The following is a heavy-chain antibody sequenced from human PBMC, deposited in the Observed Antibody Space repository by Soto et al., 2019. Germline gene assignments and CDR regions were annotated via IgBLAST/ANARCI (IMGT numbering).Heavy chain of an antibody. J-gene: IGHJ6*02. Sequence: QVQLVESGGGVVQPGRSLRLSCAASGFTFSSYGMHWVRQAPGKGLEWVAVIWYDGSNKYYADSVKGRFTISRDNSKNTLYLQMNSLRAEDTAVYYCARSLRPYDSPGSWYGMDVWGQGTTVTVSS. D-gene: IGHD3-10*01. CDR1: GFTFSSYG. CDR3: ARSLRPYDSPGSWYGMDV. V-gene: IGHV3-33*01. CDR2: IWYDGSNK.